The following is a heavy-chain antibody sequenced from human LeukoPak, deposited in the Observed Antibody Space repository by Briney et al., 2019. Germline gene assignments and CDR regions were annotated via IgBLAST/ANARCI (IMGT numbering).Heavy chain of an antibody. J-gene: IGHJ3*01. Sequence: SGGSLRLSCEASGLTFSSYSMNWVRQAPGEGLEWISYISSLSGTINYADSVKGRFTISRDNAKKSLYLQMNSLKPEDTAIYYCARGATFGGDDAFDFWGPGTMVTVSS. CDR2: ISSLSGTI. CDR3: ARGATFGGDDAFDF. CDR1: GLTFSSYS. V-gene: IGHV3-48*01. D-gene: IGHD3-3*01.